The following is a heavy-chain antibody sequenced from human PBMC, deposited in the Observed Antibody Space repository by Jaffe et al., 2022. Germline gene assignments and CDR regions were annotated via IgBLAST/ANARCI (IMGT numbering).Heavy chain of an antibody. J-gene: IGHJ5*02. V-gene: IGHV3-49*04. CDR2: IRSKAYGGTT. CDR3: TRVGIDYYSSGWFDP. CDR1: GFTFGDYA. Sequence: EVQLVESGGGLVQPGRSLRLSCTASGFTFGDYAMSWVRQAPGKGLEWVGFIRSKAYGGTTEYAASVKGRFTISRDDSKSIAYLQMNSLKTEDTAVYYCTRVGIDYYSSGWFDPWGQGTLVTVSS. D-gene: IGHD2-21*01.